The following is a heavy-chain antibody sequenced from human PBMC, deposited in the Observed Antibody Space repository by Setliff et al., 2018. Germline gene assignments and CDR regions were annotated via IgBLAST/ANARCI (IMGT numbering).Heavy chain of an antibody. J-gene: IGHJ4*02. CDR1: GYTFRNYA. CDR3: ARAPSVELVTIRTNSWFTY. CDR2: ISVYNGDT. Sequence: EASVKVSCKTSGYTFRNYAFAWVRQAPGQGLEWVGWISVYNGDTNYAQQFQGRVTLTTDTSTSTAYMELRSLTSADSAFYYWARAPSVELVTIRTNSWFTYWGQGTLVTVSS. V-gene: IGHV1-18*01. D-gene: IGHD5-18*01.